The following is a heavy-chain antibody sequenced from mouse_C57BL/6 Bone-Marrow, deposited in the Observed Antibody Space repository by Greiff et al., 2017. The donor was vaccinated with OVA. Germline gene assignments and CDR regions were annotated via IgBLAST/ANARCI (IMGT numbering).Heavy chain of an antibody. CDR1: GFTFSDYG. CDR2: ISSGSSTI. D-gene: IGHD2-2*01. CDR3: ARRCGYPYYYAMDY. V-gene: IGHV5-17*01. J-gene: IGHJ4*01. Sequence: EVQLVESGGGLVKPGGSLKLSCAASGFTFSDYGMHWVRQAPEKGLEWVAYISSGSSTIYYADTVKGRFTISRDNAKNTLFLQMTSLRSEDTAMYYCARRCGYPYYYAMDYWGQGTSVTVSS.